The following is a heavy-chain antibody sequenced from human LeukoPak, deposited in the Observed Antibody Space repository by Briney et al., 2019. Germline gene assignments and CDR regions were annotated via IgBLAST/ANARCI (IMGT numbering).Heavy chain of an antibody. Sequence: PSETLSLTCAVSGDSISSGYYWGWIRQPPGKGLEWIGSIYHSGSTYYNPSLKSRVTISVDTSKNQFSLKLSSVTAADTAVYYCARAVVQLGDWFDPWGQGTLVTVSS. CDR2: IYHSGST. J-gene: IGHJ5*02. D-gene: IGHD1-1*01. CDR3: ARAVVQLGDWFDP. CDR1: GDSISSGYY. V-gene: IGHV4-38-2*01.